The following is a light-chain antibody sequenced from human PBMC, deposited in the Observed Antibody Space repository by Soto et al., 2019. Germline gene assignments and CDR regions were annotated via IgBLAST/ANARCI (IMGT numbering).Light chain of an antibody. Sequence: DFPMTQSPSTLSTSVGDRVTITCRASQNISNYLAWYQQNPGKAPKLLIYRASRLESGVPSRFSGSGSGTEFTLTISSLQPDDFATYYCQHYNSYSPTFGQGTKVEIQ. CDR3: QHYNSYSPT. CDR1: QNISNY. CDR2: RAS. J-gene: IGKJ1*01. V-gene: IGKV1-5*03.